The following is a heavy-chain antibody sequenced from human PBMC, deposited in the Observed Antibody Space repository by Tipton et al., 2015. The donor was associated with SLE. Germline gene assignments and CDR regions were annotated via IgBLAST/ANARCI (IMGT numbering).Heavy chain of an antibody. CDR3: ARIGGDYGGTPFGR. D-gene: IGHD4/OR15-4a*01. CDR2: ISYSGST. CDR1: GGSISSKSYY. V-gene: IGHV4-31*03. J-gene: IGHJ4*02. Sequence: TLSLTCTVSGGSISSKSYYWGWIRQHPGKGLEWIGYISYSGSTYYTPSLESRVSISGDTSKNQFSLHLSSVTVADTAVYFCARIGGDYGGTPFGRWGQGNLATVSS.